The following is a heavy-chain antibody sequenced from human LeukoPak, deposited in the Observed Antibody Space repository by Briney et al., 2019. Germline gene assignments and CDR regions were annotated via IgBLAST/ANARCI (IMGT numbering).Heavy chain of an antibody. CDR2: INTNGGGT. CDR3: ARDQDYWYFDV. J-gene: IGHJ2*01. V-gene: IGHV1-2*02. Sequence: ASVKVSCKASGYTFTGYYVHWVRQAPGQGLEWMGWINTNGGGTNYAQKFQGRVTMTRDTSIGTVYMELNRLRSDDTAVYFCARDQDYWYFDVWGRGTLVTVSS. CDR1: GYTFTGYY.